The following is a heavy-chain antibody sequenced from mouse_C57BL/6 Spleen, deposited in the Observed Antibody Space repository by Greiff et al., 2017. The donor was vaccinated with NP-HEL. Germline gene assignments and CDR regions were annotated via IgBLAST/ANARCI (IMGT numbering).Heavy chain of an antibody. V-gene: IGHV1-82*01. CDR2: IYPGDGDT. J-gene: IGHJ2*01. CDR1: GYAFSSSW. D-gene: IGHD4-1*01. Sequence: VKLMESGPELVKPGASVKISCKASGYAFSSSWMNWVKQRPGKGLEWIGRIYPGDGDTNYNGKFKGKATLTADKSSSTAYMQLSSLTSEDSAVYFCASITGTRWGQGTTLTVSS. CDR3: ASITGTR.